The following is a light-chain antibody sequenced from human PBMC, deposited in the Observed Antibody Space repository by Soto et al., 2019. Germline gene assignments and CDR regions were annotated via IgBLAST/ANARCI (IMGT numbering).Light chain of an antibody. CDR2: GAS. Sequence: EIVLTQSPATLSLSPGERATLSCRASQSVSRYLAWYQQKPGQAPRLLIYGASSRATGIPDRFSGSGSGTDFTLTISRLEPEDFAVYYCQQYGSSPLGTFGQGTRLEIK. J-gene: IGKJ5*01. CDR3: QQYGSSPLGT. V-gene: IGKV3-20*01. CDR1: QSVSRY.